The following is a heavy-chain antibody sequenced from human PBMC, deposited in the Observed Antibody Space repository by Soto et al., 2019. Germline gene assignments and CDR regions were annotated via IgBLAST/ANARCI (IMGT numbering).Heavy chain of an antibody. CDR1: GLPFSDYP. CDR3: AKGGRQWLVTSDFNY. Sequence: VQLVESGGGVFQPGRSLRLPCAAPGLPFSDYPMPWVLRPPGRGLEWVAVVSHDGRNTHYADSVKGRFTISRDSSKNTVSLEMTSLRAEDTAVYYCAKGGRQWLVTSDFNYWGQGALVTVSS. D-gene: IGHD6-19*01. V-gene: IGHV3-30*18. CDR2: VSHDGRNT. J-gene: IGHJ4*02.